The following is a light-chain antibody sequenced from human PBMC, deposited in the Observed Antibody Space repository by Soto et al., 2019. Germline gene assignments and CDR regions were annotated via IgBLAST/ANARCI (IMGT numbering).Light chain of an antibody. Sequence: DIQMTQSPSSLSASVGDRVTITCRASQGISSRLAWYQQKPEKDPKSLIYAASSLQSGVPPRFSGSGSGTDFTLTISSLQPEDFATYYRQQYNSYPTTFGGVTKVEIK. CDR1: QGISSR. V-gene: IGKV1D-16*01. CDR3: QQYNSYPTT. J-gene: IGKJ4*01. CDR2: AAS.